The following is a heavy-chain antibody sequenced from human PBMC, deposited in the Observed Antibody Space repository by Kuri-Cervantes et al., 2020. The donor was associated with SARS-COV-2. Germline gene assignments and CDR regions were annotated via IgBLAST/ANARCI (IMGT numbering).Heavy chain of an antibody. D-gene: IGHD3-22*01. Sequence: SEPLSPPCTVPGGPISSYYWSWIRQPPGKGLEWLGYIYYSGSTNYYPSLKSRVTISVDTSQNQFSLKLSSVTAADTAVYYCARVGGSGYDAFDIWGQGTMVTVSS. V-gene: IGHV4-59*08. CDR3: ARVGGSGYDAFDI. CDR2: IYYSGST. J-gene: IGHJ3*02. CDR1: GGPISSYY.